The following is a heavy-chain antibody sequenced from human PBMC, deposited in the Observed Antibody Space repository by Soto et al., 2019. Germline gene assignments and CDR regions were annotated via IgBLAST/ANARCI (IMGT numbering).Heavy chain of an antibody. D-gene: IGHD6-19*01. V-gene: IGHV1-2*04. CDR3: ARTMTDIAVDGSYYYYGMDV. CDR2: INPNSGGT. J-gene: IGHJ6*02. Sequence: ASVKVSCKASGYTFTGYYMHWVRQAPGQGLEWMGWINPNSGGTNYAQKFQGWVTMTRDTSISTAYMELSRLRSDDTAVYYCARTMTDIAVDGSYYYYGMDVWGQGATVTVSS. CDR1: GYTFTGYY.